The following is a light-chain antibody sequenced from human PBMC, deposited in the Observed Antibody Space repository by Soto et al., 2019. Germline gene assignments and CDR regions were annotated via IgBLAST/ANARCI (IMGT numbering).Light chain of an antibody. Sequence: DIVVTQSPDSLAVSLGERATLHCKTSHSVLYSSNNKNFLAWYQQKPGQPPKLIISWASTREAGVPDRFSGSGSGTDFTLTISSLQAEDVAVSYCQQHYSRYTFGQATKLEI. CDR1: HSVLYSSNNKNF. V-gene: IGKV4-1*01. CDR3: QQHYSRYT. CDR2: WAS. J-gene: IGKJ2*01.